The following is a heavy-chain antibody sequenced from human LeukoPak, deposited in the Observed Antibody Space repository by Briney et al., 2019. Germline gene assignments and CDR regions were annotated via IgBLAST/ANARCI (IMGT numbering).Heavy chain of an antibody. CDR1: GYTFIGHY. CDR2: INPNSDAT. D-gene: IGHD4-23*01. J-gene: IGHJ4*02. V-gene: IGHV1-2*02. CDR3: ARGPEYGGTIDY. Sequence: ASVKVSCKASGYTFIGHYIHWVRQASGQGLEWMGWINPNSDATKYSQKFQGRVTMTRDTSISTTYMDLTRLTSDDTAVYYCARGPEYGGTIDYWGQGTLVTVSS.